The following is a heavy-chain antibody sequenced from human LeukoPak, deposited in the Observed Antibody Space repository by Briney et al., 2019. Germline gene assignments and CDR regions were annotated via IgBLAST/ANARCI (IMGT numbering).Heavy chain of an antibody. CDR2: IYSGGST. J-gene: IGHJ4*02. V-gene: IGHV3-53*01. CDR1: GFTVSNNY. D-gene: IGHD1-26*01. Sequence: GGSLRLSCAVSGFTVSNNYMSWVRQAPGKGLEWVSIIYSGGSTSYADSLKGRFTISRDNSKNTLYLQMDSLRAEDTAVYFCARRGDDHGSPFDYWGQGTLVTVSS. CDR3: ARRGDDHGSPFDY.